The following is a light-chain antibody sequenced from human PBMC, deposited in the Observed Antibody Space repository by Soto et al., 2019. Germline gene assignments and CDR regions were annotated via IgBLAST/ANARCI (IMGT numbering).Light chain of an antibody. CDR2: DNR. J-gene: IGLJ3*02. CDR3: QSYDSSLSASV. CDR1: SSNIGAGYE. V-gene: IGLV1-40*01. Sequence: QAVVAQAPSVSGASGQRVTISCTGSSSNIGAGYEVHWYQQLPGTAPKLLIYDNRHRPSGVPDRFSGSKSGTSASLAITGLQAEDEADYYCQSYDSSLSASVFGGGTQLTVL.